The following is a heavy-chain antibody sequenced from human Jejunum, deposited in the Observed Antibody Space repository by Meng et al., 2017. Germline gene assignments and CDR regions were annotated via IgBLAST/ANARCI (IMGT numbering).Heavy chain of an antibody. CDR1: VAAITLSSG. CDR3: ARALGTYGTFFDY. J-gene: IGHJ4*02. V-gene: IGHV4-4*03. Sequence: QRSRPGRVKPPGTCYPTSPFSVAAITLSSGWSWVRKPPGKGLDWIAEIFHTGSTNYNPSLRSRLTISVDKSKNQFSLKLSSVTAADTAVYYCARALGTYGTFFDYWGQGTLVTVSS. D-gene: IGHD2-8*01. CDR2: IFHTGST.